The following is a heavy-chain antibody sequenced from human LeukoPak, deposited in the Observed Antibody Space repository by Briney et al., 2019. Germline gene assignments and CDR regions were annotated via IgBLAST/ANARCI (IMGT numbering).Heavy chain of an antibody. CDR3: ARGVKAET. Sequence: SETLSLTCTVSGDSVSSSYWNWIRQPPGKGLEWIGYIYYSGSANYNPSLKSRVTISVDTSKNQFSLKLSSVTAADTAVYYCARGVKAETWGQGTLVTASS. J-gene: IGHJ5*02. CDR2: IYYSGSA. CDR1: GDSVSSSY. V-gene: IGHV4-59*02. D-gene: IGHD2-15*01.